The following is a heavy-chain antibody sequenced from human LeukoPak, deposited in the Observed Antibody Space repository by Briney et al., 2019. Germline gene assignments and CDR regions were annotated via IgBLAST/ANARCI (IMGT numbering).Heavy chain of an antibody. D-gene: IGHD3-16*01. CDR1: GFTFSSYA. CDR2: ISGSGGST. CDR3: AKGGGWLYYFDY. V-gene: IGHV3-23*01. Sequence: GGSLRLSCAASGFTFSSYAMSWVRQAPGKGLEWVSAISGSGGSTYYADSVKGRFTISRDNSKNTLYLQMNSLRAGDTAVYYCAKGGGWLYYFDYWGQGTLVTVSS. J-gene: IGHJ4*02.